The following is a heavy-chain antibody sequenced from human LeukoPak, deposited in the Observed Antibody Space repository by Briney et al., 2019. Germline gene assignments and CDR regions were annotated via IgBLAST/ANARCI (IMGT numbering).Heavy chain of an antibody. CDR1: EFTFSSYS. V-gene: IGHV3-21*04. CDR2: ISSSSSYI. Sequence: PGGSLRLSCAASEFTFSSYSMNWVRQAPGKGLEWVSSISSSSSYIYYADSVKGRFTISRDNAKNSLYLQMNSLRAEDTAVYYCAKDRDVYGDYVDGFDYWGQGTLVTVSS. CDR3: AKDRDVYGDYVDGFDY. D-gene: IGHD4-17*01. J-gene: IGHJ4*02.